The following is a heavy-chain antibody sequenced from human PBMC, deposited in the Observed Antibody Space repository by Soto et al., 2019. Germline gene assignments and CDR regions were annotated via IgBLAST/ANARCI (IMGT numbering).Heavy chain of an antibody. CDR2: IKSKTDGGTT. CDR1: GFTFSNAW. J-gene: IGHJ4*02. D-gene: IGHD6-19*01. CDR3: TTDFGGGIAVAVDY. Sequence: ESGGGLVKPGGSLRLSCAASGFTFSNAWMSWVRQAPGKGLEWVGRIKSKTDGGTTDYAAPVKGRFTISRDDSKNTLYLQMNSLKTEDTAVYYCTTDFGGGIAVAVDYWGQGPLVTVSS. V-gene: IGHV3-15*01.